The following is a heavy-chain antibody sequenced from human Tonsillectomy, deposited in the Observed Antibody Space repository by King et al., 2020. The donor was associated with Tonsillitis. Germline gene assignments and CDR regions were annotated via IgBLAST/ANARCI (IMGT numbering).Heavy chain of an antibody. CDR1: GFTFSNYG. D-gene: IGHD3-9*01. Sequence: VQLVESGGGVVQPGRSLRVSCVASGFTFSNYGMHWVRQAPGKGLEWVAIISYDGSKKHYVDSVEGRFTISRDNSKNTLYMQMNSLRAEDTAVYFCASVRSGFYDGFTGYLGAFDMWGQGTMVTVSS. V-gene: IGHV3-33*05. CDR3: ASVRSGFYDGFTGYLGAFDM. CDR2: ISYDGSKK. J-gene: IGHJ3*02.